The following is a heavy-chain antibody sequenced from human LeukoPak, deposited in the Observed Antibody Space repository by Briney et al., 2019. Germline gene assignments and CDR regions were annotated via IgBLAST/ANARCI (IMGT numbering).Heavy chain of an antibody. J-gene: IGHJ4*02. V-gene: IGHV4-39*01. CDR3: ARLRLTTGEVFDY. Sequence: PSETLSLTCTVSGGSISSSSYYWGWIRQPPGKGLEWIGSIYYSGSTYHNPSLKSRVTISVDTSKNQFSLKLSSVTAADTAVYYCARLRLTTGEVFDYWGQGTLVTVSS. CDR1: GGSISSSSYY. D-gene: IGHD7-27*01. CDR2: IYYSGST.